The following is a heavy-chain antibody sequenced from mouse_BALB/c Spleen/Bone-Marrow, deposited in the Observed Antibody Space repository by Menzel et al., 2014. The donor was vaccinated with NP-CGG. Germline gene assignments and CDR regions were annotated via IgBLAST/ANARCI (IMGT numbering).Heavy chain of an antibody. D-gene: IGHD2-4*01. CDR1: GFTFTDYY. Sequence: EVQLQQSGGGLVQPGGSLRLSCATSGFTFTDYYMSWVRQPPGKALEWLGFIRNKANGYTTEYSASVKGRFTISRDNSQSILYLQMNTLRAEDSATYYCARVPTMITCFDYWGQGTTLTVSS. V-gene: IGHV7-3*02. CDR3: ARVPTMITCFDY. CDR2: IRNKANGYTT. J-gene: IGHJ2*01.